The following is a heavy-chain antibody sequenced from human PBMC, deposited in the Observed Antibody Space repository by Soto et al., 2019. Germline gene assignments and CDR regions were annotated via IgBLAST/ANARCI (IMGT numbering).Heavy chain of an antibody. V-gene: IGHV4-34*01. CDR2: INHSGST. CDR1: CGSFSGYY. D-gene: IGHD3-3*01. Sequence: SETLSLTCAVYCGSFSGYYWSWIRQPPGKGLEWIGEINHSGSTNYNPSLKSRVTISVDTSKNQFSLKLSSVTAADTAVYYCARGSSGRRITIFGVVIMSYNWFDPWGQGTLVTVSS. J-gene: IGHJ5*02. CDR3: ARGSSGRRITIFGVVIMSYNWFDP.